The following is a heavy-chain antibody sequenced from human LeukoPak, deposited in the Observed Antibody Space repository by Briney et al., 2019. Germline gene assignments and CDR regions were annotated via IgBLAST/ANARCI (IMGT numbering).Heavy chain of an antibody. Sequence: GGSLGLSCAASGFTFSSYEMNWVRQAPGKGLEWVSYISSSGSTIYYADSVKGRFTISRDNAKNSLYLQMNSLRAEDTAVYYCARVRGRDILTGYDYWGQGTLVTVSS. CDR3: ARVRGRDILTGYDY. V-gene: IGHV3-48*03. CDR1: GFTFSSYE. CDR2: ISSSGSTI. J-gene: IGHJ4*02. D-gene: IGHD3-9*01.